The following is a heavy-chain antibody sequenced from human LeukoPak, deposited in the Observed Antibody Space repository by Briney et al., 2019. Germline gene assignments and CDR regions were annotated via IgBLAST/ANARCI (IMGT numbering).Heavy chain of an antibody. CDR1: GFRFSSYA. CDR2: IYSGGST. CDR3: ARSSDGDYYYYFDY. D-gene: IGHD4-17*01. Sequence: GGSLRLSCAASGFRFSSYAMSWVRQAPGKGLEWVSVIYSGGSTYYADSVKGRFTISRDNSKNTLYLQMNSLRAEDTAVYYCARSSDGDYYYYFDYWGQGTLVTVSS. J-gene: IGHJ4*02. V-gene: IGHV3-66*01.